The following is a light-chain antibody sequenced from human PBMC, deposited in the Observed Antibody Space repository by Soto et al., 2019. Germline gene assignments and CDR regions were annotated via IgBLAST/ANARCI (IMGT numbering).Light chain of an antibody. Sequence: DIQTTQSPSSLSASVGDRLTITCRTSQSVSTYLNWYQKKLGKAPNLLIYAAATLRSGVPSMFSGSGSGTDFTLTISILQVEDSATYYCQQSYSTPGTFGPGTRLEIK. J-gene: IGKJ5*01. CDR1: QSVSTY. CDR3: QQSYSTPGT. V-gene: IGKV1-39*01. CDR2: AAA.